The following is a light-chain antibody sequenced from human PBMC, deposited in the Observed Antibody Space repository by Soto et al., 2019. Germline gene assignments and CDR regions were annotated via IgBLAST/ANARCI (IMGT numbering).Light chain of an antibody. J-gene: IGKJ1*01. CDR1: QSISSW. CDR3: QQYNDYPLT. Sequence: DIQMTQSPSTLSASVGDRVTITCRASQSISSWLAWYQQKPGQVPKLLIYDASSLESGVPSRFSGSGSGTEFTLTISSLQPHDFETYYCQQYNDYPLTFGHGTKVEI. V-gene: IGKV1-5*01. CDR2: DAS.